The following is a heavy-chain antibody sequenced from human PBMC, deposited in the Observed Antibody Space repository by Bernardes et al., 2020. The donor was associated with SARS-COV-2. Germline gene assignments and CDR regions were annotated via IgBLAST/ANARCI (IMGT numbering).Heavy chain of an antibody. J-gene: IGHJ4*02. CDR1: GFTFNNFA. D-gene: IGHD6-19*01. CDR3: VKGAVAVAGTSVDFFDY. CDR2: VSGSGYTT. Sequence: GSLRLSCVASGFTFNNFAMHWVRQAPGKGLEYVSSVSGSGYTTYYADSVRGRVTISRDNSKHTLYLQVSSLRTEDTAVYFCVKGAVAVAGTSVDFFDYWGQGTLVTVAS. V-gene: IGHV3-64D*06.